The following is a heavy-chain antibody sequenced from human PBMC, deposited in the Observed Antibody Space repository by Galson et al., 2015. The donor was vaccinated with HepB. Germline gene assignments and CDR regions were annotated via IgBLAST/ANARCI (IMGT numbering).Heavy chain of an antibody. CDR3: MRGGGEFGEFQPGELGFDY. D-gene: IGHD3-10*01. J-gene: IGHJ4*02. Sequence: SVKVSCKASGYTFTSYAIHWVRQAPGQRLEWMGWINAGNGNTKYSQRFQGRLTITRDTSANTVHMELSSLRSEDTAVYFCMRGGGEFGEFQPGELGFDYWGQRTLVTVSS. V-gene: IGHV1-3*01. CDR1: GYTFTSYA. CDR2: INAGNGNT.